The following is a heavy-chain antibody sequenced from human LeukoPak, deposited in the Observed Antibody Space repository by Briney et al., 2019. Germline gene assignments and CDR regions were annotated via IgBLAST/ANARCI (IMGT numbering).Heavy chain of an antibody. CDR1: GGSISNIY. V-gene: IGHV4-59*01. Sequence: SETLSHTCTVSGGSISNIYWSWIRQPPGQGLEWIGYIYYSGSTRYNPSLKRRVTISLDTSKNQFSLNLSSVTAADTAVYYCAGDYIDYEATFDIWGQGTMVTVSS. J-gene: IGHJ3*02. CDR2: IYYSGST. CDR3: AGDYIDYEATFDI. D-gene: IGHD4-17*01.